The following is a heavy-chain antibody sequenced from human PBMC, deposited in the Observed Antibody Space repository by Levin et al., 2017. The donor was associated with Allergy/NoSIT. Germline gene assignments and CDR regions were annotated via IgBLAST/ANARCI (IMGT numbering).Heavy chain of an antibody. CDR1: GGSISSGDYY. V-gene: IGHV4-30-4*01. Sequence: SSQTLSLTCSVSGGSISSGDYYWNWIRQPPGKGLEWLGNISYTGNTLYNPSLKSRLAMSVDTSKNQFSLSLHSVTAADTAMYYCARGGGPQRRLDPWGQGTLVIISS. J-gene: IGHJ5*02. D-gene: IGHD1-1*01. CDR3: ARGGGPQRRLDP. CDR2: ISYTGNT.